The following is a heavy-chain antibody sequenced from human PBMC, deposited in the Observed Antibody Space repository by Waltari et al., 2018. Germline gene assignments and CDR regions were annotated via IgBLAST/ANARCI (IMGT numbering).Heavy chain of an antibody. D-gene: IGHD6-19*01. J-gene: IGHJ4*02. CDR1: GGSISSGSYY. CDR2: IYTSGST. CDR3: ARAPYSSGWYDIGGVKGYYFDY. Sequence: QVQLQESGPGLVTPSQTLSLTCTVSGGSISSGSYYLSWIRQPAGKGLEWIGRIYTSGSTNYNPSLKSRVTISVDTSKNQFSLKLSSVTAADTAVYYCARAPYSSGWYDIGGVKGYYFDYWGQGTQVTVS. V-gene: IGHV4-61*02.